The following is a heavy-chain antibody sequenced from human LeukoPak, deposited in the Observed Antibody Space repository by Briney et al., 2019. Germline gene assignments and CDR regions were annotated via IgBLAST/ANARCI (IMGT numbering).Heavy chain of an antibody. J-gene: IGHJ5*02. V-gene: IGHV3-74*01. CDR1: GFTFSRHW. D-gene: IGHD4-17*01. Sequence: PGGSLRLSCAASGFTFSRHWMHWVRQAPGKGLVWVSSINNDESSIIYADSVKGRFTISRDNAKSTLYLQMNSLRAEDTAFYYCTREYGDWFDPWGQGTLVTVSS. CDR2: INNDESSI. CDR3: TREYGDWFDP.